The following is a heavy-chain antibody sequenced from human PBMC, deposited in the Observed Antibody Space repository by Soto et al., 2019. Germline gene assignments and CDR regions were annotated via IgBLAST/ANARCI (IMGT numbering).Heavy chain of an antibody. CDR2: MNPNSGNT. CDR1: GYTFTIYG. Sequence: ASVKVSCKASGYTFTIYGISWVRQATGQGLEWMGWMNPNSGNTGYAQKFQGRVTMTRNTSISTAYMELSSLRSEDTAVYYCARDKVGAIDYWGQGTLVTVSS. V-gene: IGHV1-8*02. J-gene: IGHJ4*02. D-gene: IGHD1-26*01. CDR3: ARDKVGAIDY.